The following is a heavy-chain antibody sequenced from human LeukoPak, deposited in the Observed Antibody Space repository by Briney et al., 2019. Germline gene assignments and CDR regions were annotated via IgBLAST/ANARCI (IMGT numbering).Heavy chain of an antibody. CDR2: INPNTGDT. Sequence: GASVKVSCKASGYTFTGYHMHWVRQAPGQGLEWMGWINPNTGDTNYAQKFQGRVTMTRDTSIDTAYMELSRLKTDDTAVYYCAREVLRFLEWPNWFDPWGQGTLVTVSS. CDR3: AREVLRFLEWPNWFDP. D-gene: IGHD3-3*01. J-gene: IGHJ5*02. CDR1: GYTFTGYH. V-gene: IGHV1-2*02.